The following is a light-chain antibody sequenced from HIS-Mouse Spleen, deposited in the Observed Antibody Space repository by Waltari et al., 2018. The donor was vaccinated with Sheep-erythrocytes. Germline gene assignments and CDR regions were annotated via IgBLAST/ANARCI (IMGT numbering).Light chain of an antibody. Sequence: DTQMTQSPSSLSASVGDRVTITCRASQSISSYLTLYQQKPGKAPKLLIYAAARLQSGVPSRFSGSGSGTDFTLTISSLQPEDFATYYCQQSYSTPPLTFGGGTKVEIK. CDR2: AAA. CDR1: QSISSY. CDR3: QQSYSTPPLT. J-gene: IGKJ4*01. V-gene: IGKV1-39*01.